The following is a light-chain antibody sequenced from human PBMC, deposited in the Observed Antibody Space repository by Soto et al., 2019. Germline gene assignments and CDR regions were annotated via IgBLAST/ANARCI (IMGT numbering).Light chain of an antibody. J-gene: IGKJ1*01. Sequence: DIQLTHSPSFLSASVLYTVTITCRASQGISTYLAWYQQKPGKAPKNLIYGASTLQSGVPSRFSGSGSGTEFTLTISSLQPEDFATYYCQGLSTYPRKFGQGTKVDIK. V-gene: IGKV1-9*01. CDR1: QGISTY. CDR3: QGLSTYPRK. CDR2: GAS.